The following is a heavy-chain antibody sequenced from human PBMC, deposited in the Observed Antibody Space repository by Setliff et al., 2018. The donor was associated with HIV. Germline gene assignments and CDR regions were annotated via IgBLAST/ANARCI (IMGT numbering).Heavy chain of an antibody. CDR3: ARDRLVSGGAFDI. V-gene: IGHV3-30*03. J-gene: IGHJ3*02. Sequence: PGESLKISCAASGFSVSTSYMRWIRQAPGKGLEWVAVISYDGSNKYYADSVKGRFTISRDNSKNTLYLQMNSLRAEDTAVYYCARDRLVSGGAFDIWGQGTMVTVSS. CDR1: GFSVSTSY. CDR2: ISYDGSNK. D-gene: IGHD5-12*01.